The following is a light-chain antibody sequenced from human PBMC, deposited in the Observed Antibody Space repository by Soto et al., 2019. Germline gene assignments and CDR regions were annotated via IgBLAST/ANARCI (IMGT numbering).Light chain of an antibody. V-gene: IGKV1-5*01. CDR3: QQYIGYSLLT. CDR2: EAS. CDR1: QSISNW. Sequence: DIQMTQSPSTLSSSIGDRVTITCRASQSISNWLAWYQQKPGEAPKLLIFEASTLETGVPSRFSGSGSGTEFTLTINSLQADDFATYFCQQYIGYSLLTFGGGTKVDIK. J-gene: IGKJ4*01.